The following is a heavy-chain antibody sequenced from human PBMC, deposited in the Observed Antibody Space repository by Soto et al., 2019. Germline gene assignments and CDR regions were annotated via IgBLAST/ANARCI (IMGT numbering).Heavy chain of an antibody. CDR1: GFTFSSYA. V-gene: IGHV3-30-3*01. Sequence: QVQLVESGGGVVQPGRSLRLSCAASGFTFSSYAMHWVLQAPGTGLEWVAVISYDGSNKYYADSVKGRFTISRDNSKNTLYLQMNSLRAEDTAVYYCAMPVDVYLYYDYGMDVCGQGTTVTVSS. CDR2: ISYDGSNK. CDR3: AMPVDVYLYYDYGMDV. J-gene: IGHJ6*02. D-gene: IGHD2-15*01.